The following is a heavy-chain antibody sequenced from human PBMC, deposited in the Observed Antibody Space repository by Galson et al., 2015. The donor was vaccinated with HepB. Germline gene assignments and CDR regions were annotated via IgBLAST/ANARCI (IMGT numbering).Heavy chain of an antibody. J-gene: IGHJ6*02. CDR3: AKDLSLNGRSTYYDFWSGHLNYYSVMDV. Sequence: SLRLSCAASGFTFSTYWMHWVRQAPGKGLVWVSRINSDGSSTINADSVKGRFTISRDNAKNTLYPQMNSLRAEDTAVYYCAKDLSLNGRSTYYDFWSGHLNYYSVMDVWGQGTTVTVSS. V-gene: IGHV3-74*01. D-gene: IGHD3-3*01. CDR1: GFTFSTYW. CDR2: INSDGSST.